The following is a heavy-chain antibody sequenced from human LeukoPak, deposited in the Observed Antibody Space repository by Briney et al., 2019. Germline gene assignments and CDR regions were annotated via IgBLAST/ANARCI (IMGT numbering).Heavy chain of an antibody. Sequence: GESLNISCHTSGFIIRTYWIAGVRQKAGTGLEWMGVVGPTDPVGAYSPSFQGHVTMSTDTSTSTVFLQWSSLEASDTAVYYCARRARYRSSFPLDFWGQGTLVTVSS. D-gene: IGHD6-13*01. CDR3: ARRARYRSSFPLDF. J-gene: IGHJ4*02. CDR2: VGPTDPVG. V-gene: IGHV5-10-1*01. CDR1: GFIIRTYW.